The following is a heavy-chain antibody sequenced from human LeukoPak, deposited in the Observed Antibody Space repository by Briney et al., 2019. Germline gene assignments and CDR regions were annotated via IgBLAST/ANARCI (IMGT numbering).Heavy chain of an antibody. Sequence: GGSLRLSCAASGFTVSSNYMSWVRQAPGKGLEWVSVIYSGGSTYYADSVKGRFTISRDNSKNTLYLQMNSLRAEDTAVYYCAKARSSWTRDYYYYGMDVWGQGTTVTVSS. V-gene: IGHV3-53*01. CDR3: AKARSSWTRDYYYYGMDV. CDR1: GFTVSSNY. J-gene: IGHJ6*02. CDR2: IYSGGST. D-gene: IGHD6-13*01.